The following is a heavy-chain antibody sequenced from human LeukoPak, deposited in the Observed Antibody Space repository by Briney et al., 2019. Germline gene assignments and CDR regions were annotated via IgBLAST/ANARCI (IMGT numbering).Heavy chain of an antibody. Sequence: SQTVSLTCTVSGGAISSGDYYWRWIRQPPGKGLEWIGYIYYSGSTYYNPSLKSRVTISVDTSKNQFSLKLSSVTAADTAVYYCARVSLDCSSTSCYTLFDYWGQGTLVTVSS. D-gene: IGHD2-2*02. CDR3: ARVSLDCSSTSCYTLFDY. CDR2: IYYSGST. J-gene: IGHJ4*02. V-gene: IGHV4-30-4*08. CDR1: GGAISSGDYY.